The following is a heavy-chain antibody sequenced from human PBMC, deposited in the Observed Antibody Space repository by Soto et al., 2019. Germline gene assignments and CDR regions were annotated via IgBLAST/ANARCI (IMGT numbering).Heavy chain of an antibody. Sequence: EVQLLESGGGLVQPGGSLRLSCAASGFTFSSYAMSWVRQAPGKGLEWVSAISGSGGSTYYADSVEGRFTISRDNSKNTLYLQMNSLRAEDTAVYYCANQVDSYGYSPPDYWGQGTLVTVSS. V-gene: IGHV3-23*01. CDR2: ISGSGGST. CDR1: GFTFSSYA. CDR3: ANQVDSYGYSPPDY. J-gene: IGHJ4*02. D-gene: IGHD5-18*01.